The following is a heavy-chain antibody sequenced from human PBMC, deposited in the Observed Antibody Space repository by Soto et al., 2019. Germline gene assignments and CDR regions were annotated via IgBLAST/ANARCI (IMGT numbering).Heavy chain of an antibody. J-gene: IGHJ4*02. CDR2: GSYSGTT. CDR1: GVSVSSGSFY. CDR3: ARGATVTKFDY. D-gene: IGHD4-17*01. Sequence: SETLSLTCTVSGVSVSSGSFYWAWIRQPPGKGLEWIGFGSYSGTTNYKPSLKSRVTISVDTSRSQISLKVSSLTAADTAVYYCARGATVTKFDYWGRGTLVTVSS. V-gene: IGHV4-61*01.